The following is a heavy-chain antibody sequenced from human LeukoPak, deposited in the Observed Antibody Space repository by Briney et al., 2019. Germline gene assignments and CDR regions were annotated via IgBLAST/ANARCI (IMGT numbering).Heavy chain of an antibody. Sequence: GGSLRLSCAASGFTFSSYAMSWVRQAPGKGLEWVSAISGSGGSTYYADSVKGRFTISRDNSKNTAYLQMNSLKTEDTAVYYCTRGGCSSTSCPLWAYYYYGMDVWGQGTTVTVSS. V-gene: IGHV3-23*01. CDR2: ISGSGGST. D-gene: IGHD2-2*01. CDR1: GFTFSSYA. CDR3: TRGGCSSTSCPLWAYYYYGMDV. J-gene: IGHJ6*02.